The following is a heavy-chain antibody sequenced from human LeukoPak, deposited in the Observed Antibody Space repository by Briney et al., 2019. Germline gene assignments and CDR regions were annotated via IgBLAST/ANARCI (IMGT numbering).Heavy chain of an antibody. J-gene: IGHJ6*03. CDR2: ISSISRYI. CDR1: GFTFSSYS. D-gene: IGHD6-19*01. CDR3: ARDAVASIPYYYYMDV. Sequence: GGSLILSCAASGFTFSSYSINWVRQAPGKGLEWVSSISSISRYIYYADSVKGRFTISRYNAKNSLYLQMNRLRAEETAVYYCARDAVASIPYYYYMDVWGKGTTVTVSS. V-gene: IGHV3-21*01.